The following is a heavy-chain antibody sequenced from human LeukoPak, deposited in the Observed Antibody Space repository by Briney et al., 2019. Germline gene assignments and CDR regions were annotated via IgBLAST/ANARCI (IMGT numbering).Heavy chain of an antibody. CDR3: ARVLRYYNYMDV. CDR1: GYTFTSYD. Sequence: ASVKVSCKASGYTFTSYDINWVRQATGQGLEWMGWMNPNSGNTGYAQKFQGRVTMTRNTSISTAYMELSSLRSEDTAVYYCARVLRYYNYMDVWGKGTTVTVSS. CDR2: MNPNSGNT. J-gene: IGHJ6*03. V-gene: IGHV1-8*01.